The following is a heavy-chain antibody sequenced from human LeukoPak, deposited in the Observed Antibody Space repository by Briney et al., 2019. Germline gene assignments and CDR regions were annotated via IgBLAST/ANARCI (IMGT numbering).Heavy chain of an antibody. V-gene: IGHV3-48*04. Sequence: GGSLRLSCAASGFTFSSYSMNWVRQAPRKGLEWVSYISSSHSTIYYADSVKGRFTISRDNAKNSLYLQMNSLRAEDTAVYYCARGAGKDYSDYWYFDVWGRGTLVTVSS. J-gene: IGHJ2*01. CDR1: GFTFSSYS. D-gene: IGHD4-11*01. CDR2: ISSSHSTI. CDR3: ARGAGKDYSDYWYFDV.